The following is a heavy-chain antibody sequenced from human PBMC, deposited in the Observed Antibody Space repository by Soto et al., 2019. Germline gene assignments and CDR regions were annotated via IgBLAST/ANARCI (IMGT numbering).Heavy chain of an antibody. CDR3: AGGGVRGVITRTRDYYGMDV. D-gene: IGHD3-10*01. V-gene: IGHV4-61*01. J-gene: IGHJ6*02. CDR2: IFYTGRT. CDR1: GDSVSSGSYY. Sequence: SETLSLTCTVSGDSVSSGSYYWTWIRQPPGKGLEWVGYIFYTGRTNYNPSLKSRVTISLDTSKNQFSLKASDTAMYYCAGGGVRGVITRTRDYYGMDVWGQGTTVTVSS.